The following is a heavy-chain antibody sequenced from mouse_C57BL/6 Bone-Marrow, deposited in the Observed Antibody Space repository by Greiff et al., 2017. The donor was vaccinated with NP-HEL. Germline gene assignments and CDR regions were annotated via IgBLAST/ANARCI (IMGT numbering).Heavy chain of an antibody. D-gene: IGHD1-1*01. CDR1: GYTFTSYG. Sequence: QVQLQQSGAELARPGASVKLSCKASGYTFTSYGISWVKQRTGQGLEWIGEIYPRSGNTYYNEKFKGKATLTADKSSSTAYMELRSLTSEDSAVYFCARGGLLRGCGFAYWGQGTLVTVSA. J-gene: IGHJ3*01. CDR2: IYPRSGNT. CDR3: ARGGLLRGCGFAY. V-gene: IGHV1-81*01.